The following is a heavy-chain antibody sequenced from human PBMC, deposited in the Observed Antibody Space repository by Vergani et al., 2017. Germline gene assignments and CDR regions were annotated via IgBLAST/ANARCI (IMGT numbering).Heavy chain of an antibody. J-gene: IGHJ6*02. V-gene: IGHV3-7*01. CDR2: IKQDGSEK. Sequence: EVQLVESGGGLVQPGGSLRLSCAASGFTFSSYWMSWVRQAPGKGLEWVANIKQDGSEKYYVDSVKGRFTISRDNAKNSLYLQMNRLRAEDTAVYYCARDEGVRWELPPGIYYYYYYGMDVWGQGTTVTVSS. D-gene: IGHD1-26*01. CDR1: GFTFSSYW. CDR3: ARDEGVRWELPPGIYYYYYYGMDV.